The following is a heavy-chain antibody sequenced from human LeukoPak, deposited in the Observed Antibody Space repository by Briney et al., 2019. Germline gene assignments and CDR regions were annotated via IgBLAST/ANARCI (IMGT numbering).Heavy chain of an antibody. CDR3: ARDRPLYCSSTSCYKEDYYYYYMDV. CDR2: IYTSGST. Sequence: SQTLSLTCTVSGGSISSGSYYWSWIRQPAGKGLEWIGRIYTSGSTNYNPSLKSRVTMSVDTSKNQFSLKLSSVTAADTAVYYCARDRPLYCSSTSCYKEDYYYYYMDVWGKGTTVTVSS. D-gene: IGHD2-2*02. J-gene: IGHJ6*03. CDR1: GGSISSGSYY. V-gene: IGHV4-61*02.